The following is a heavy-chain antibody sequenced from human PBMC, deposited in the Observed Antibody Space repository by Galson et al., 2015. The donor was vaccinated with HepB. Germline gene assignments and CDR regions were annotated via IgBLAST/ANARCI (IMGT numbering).Heavy chain of an antibody. J-gene: IGHJ2*01. CDR3: AQSPGGHTYLGLWWYFDL. D-gene: IGHD3-10*01. V-gene: IGHV1-2*02. Sequence: SVKVSCKASGYNLTSYYIHWVRQAPGQGLEWMGWINPNSGGTKYAQKFQGRVTLTRDTSITTAYMEMSSLTSDDTAVYYCAQSPGGHTYLGLWWYFDLWGRGTLVTVSS. CDR2: INPNSGGT. CDR1: GYNLTSYY.